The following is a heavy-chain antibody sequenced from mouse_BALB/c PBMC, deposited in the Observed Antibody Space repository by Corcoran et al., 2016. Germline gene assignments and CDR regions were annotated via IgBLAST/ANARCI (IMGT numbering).Heavy chain of an antibody. CDR3: ARDGYYVHYAMDY. CDR1: GYTFSSYW. V-gene: IGHV1-9*01. Sequence: QVQLQQSGAELMKPGASVKISCKATGYTFSSYWIEWVKQRPGHGLEWIGEILPGSGSTNYNEKFKGKATFTADTSSNTAYMQLSSLTSEDSAVYYCARDGYYVHYAMDYWGQGTSVTVSS. J-gene: IGHJ4*01. D-gene: IGHD2-3*01. CDR2: ILPGSGST.